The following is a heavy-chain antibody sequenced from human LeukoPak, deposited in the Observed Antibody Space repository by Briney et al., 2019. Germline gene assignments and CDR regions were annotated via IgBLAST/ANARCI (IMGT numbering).Heavy chain of an antibody. D-gene: IGHD3-22*01. V-gene: IGHV3-30*18. CDR3: AKDRSTYYYDSSGYYPDAFDI. Sequence: GGSLRLSCAASGFSFSSYGIHWVRQAPGKGLEWVAVISYDGSNKYYADSVKGRFTISRDNSKNALYLQMNSLRAEDTAVYYCAKDRSTYYYDSSGYYPDAFDIWGQGTMVTVSS. CDR2: ISYDGSNK. CDR1: GFSFSSYG. J-gene: IGHJ3*02.